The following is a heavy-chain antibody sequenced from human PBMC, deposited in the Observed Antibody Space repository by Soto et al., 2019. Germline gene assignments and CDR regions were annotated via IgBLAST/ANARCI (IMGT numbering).Heavy chain of an antibody. CDR2: INHSGTT. Sequence: SETLSLTCAVYGGSFSGYYWSWIRQPPGRGLEWIGEINHSGTTNNNPSLKSRVTISVDTSKNQFSLKVSSVTAADTAVYYCERRTAGGSETYYKSWFDPLGQGTLVTVS. V-gene: IGHV4-34*01. CDR3: ERRTAGGSETYYKSWFDP. J-gene: IGHJ5*02. D-gene: IGHD3-10*01. CDR1: GGSFSGYY.